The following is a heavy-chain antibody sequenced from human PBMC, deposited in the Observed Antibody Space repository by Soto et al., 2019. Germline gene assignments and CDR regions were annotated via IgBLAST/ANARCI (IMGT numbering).Heavy chain of an antibody. J-gene: IGHJ4*02. Sequence: PSETLSLTCTVSSGSISNYYWSWILQPPRKGLEWIGYIYYSGSTNYNPSLESRVTISVDTSKNQFSLRLSSVTAADTAVYYCARLEIAAAGLDYWGQGTLVTVSS. CDR2: IYYSGST. CDR3: ARLEIAAAGLDY. V-gene: IGHV4-59*01. D-gene: IGHD6-13*01. CDR1: SGSISNYY.